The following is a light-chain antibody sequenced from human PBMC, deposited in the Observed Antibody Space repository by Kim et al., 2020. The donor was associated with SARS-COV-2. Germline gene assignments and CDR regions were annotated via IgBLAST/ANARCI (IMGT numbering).Light chain of an antibody. Sequence: GQKVTISCSGSSSNIGNNYVSWYQQLPGTAPKLLIFDNNIRPSGISDRFSGSKSGTSATLGITGLQTGDEADYYCGTWDSRLSSAVFGGGTQLTVL. J-gene: IGLJ7*01. CDR1: SSNIGNNY. CDR2: DNN. CDR3: GTWDSRLSSAV. V-gene: IGLV1-51*01.